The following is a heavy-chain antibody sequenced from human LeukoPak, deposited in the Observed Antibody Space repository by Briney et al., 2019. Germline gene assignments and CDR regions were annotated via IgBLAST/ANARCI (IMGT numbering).Heavy chain of an antibody. CDR2: IYYSGST. V-gene: IGHV4-39*01. CDR3: ARQMVRGVSIDY. CDR1: GGSISSSSYY. J-gene: IGHJ4*02. D-gene: IGHD3-10*01. Sequence: PSETLSLTCTVSGGSISSSSYYWGWIRQPPGKGLEWIGSIYYSGSTYYNPSLKSRVTISVDTSKNQFSLKLSSVTAADTAVYYCARQMVRGVSIDYWGQGTLVTVSS.